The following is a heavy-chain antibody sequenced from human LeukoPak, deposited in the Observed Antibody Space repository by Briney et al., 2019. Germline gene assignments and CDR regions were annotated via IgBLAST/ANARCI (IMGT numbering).Heavy chain of an antibody. J-gene: IGHJ3*02. CDR1: GGTFSSYA. V-gene: IGHV1-69*05. CDR2: IIPIFGTA. Sequence: SVKVSCKASGGTFSSYAISWVRQAPGQGLEWMGGIIPIFGTANYAQKFQGRVTITTDESTSTAYMELSSLRSEDTAVYYCARGPVGATSYAFDIWGQRTMVTVSS. CDR3: ARGPVGATSYAFDI. D-gene: IGHD1-26*01.